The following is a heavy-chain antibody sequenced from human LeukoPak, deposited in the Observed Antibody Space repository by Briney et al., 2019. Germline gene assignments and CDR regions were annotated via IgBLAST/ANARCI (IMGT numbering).Heavy chain of an antibody. CDR2: AYYSGHT. J-gene: IGHJ3*02. CDR1: GGSISDNY. D-gene: IGHD1-1*01. V-gene: IGHV4-59*08. Sequence: PSETLSLTCTVSGGSISDNYWSWIRQPPGKGLEWIGYAYYSGHTNYNSSLKSRVTMSLDTSKSQFSLRLSSVTAADTAVYFCARSHLRRGTGPSPFDIWGQGTMVTVSS. CDR3: ARSHLRRGTGPSPFDI.